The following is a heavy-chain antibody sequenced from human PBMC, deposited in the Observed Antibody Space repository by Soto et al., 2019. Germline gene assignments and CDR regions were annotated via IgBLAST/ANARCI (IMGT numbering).Heavy chain of an antibody. D-gene: IGHD3-16*02. CDR1: GAAFSDYT. V-gene: IGHV4-34*01. Sequence: NPSETLSLTCGLSGAAFSDYTWSWVRQAPGGGLHWIGEVNRGGRTKYSPSLERRLTISVDPSRNQVSLELRPVTAADTAIYYCARLMEDNDWGSYRYLDLWGQGTLVTVSS. CDR3: ARLMEDNDWGSYRYLDL. J-gene: IGHJ5*02. CDR2: VNRGGRT.